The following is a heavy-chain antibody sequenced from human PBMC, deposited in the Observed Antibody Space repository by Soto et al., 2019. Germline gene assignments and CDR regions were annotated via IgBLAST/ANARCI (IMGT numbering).Heavy chain of an antibody. CDR2: IWYDGSNK. D-gene: IGHD3-22*01. CDR1: GFTFSSYG. Sequence: GGSLRLSCAASGFTFSSYGMHWVRQAPGKGLEWVAVIWYDGSNKYYADSVKGRFTISRDNSKNPLYLQMNSLRAEDTAVYYCARFRHYYDSSGYPDYWGQGTLVTVSS. J-gene: IGHJ4*02. CDR3: ARFRHYYDSSGYPDY. V-gene: IGHV3-33*01.